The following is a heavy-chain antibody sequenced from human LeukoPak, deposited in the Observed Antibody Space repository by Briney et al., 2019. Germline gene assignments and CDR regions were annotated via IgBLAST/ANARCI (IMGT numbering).Heavy chain of an antibody. CDR2: INPNSGGT. V-gene: IGHV1-2*02. J-gene: IGHJ4*02. CDR1: GFTFTGYY. D-gene: IGHD2-2*01. Sequence: ASVKVSCKASGFTFTGYYIHWVRQAPGQGLEWMGWINPNSGGTNYAQKFQGRVTMTRDTSISTAYMELSRLRSDDTAVYYCARGVMSSTSVIFDYWGQGTLVTVSS. CDR3: ARGVMSSTSVIFDY.